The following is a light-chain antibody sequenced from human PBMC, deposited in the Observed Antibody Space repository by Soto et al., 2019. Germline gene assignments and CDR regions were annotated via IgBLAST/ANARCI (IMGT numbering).Light chain of an antibody. CDR2: GAS. J-gene: IGKJ3*01. CDR3: QQYGRSPPFS. V-gene: IGKV3-20*01. Sequence: EIVLTQSPGTLSLSPGERATLSCRASQSVSSSYLAWYQQKPGQAPRLLIYGASSRATGIPDRFSGSGSGTDVTLTISRLEPEDFAVYYCQQYGRSPPFSFGPGTKVDSK. CDR1: QSVSSSY.